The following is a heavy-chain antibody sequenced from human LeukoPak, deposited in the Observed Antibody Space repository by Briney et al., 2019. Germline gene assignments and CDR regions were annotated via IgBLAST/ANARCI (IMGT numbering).Heavy chain of an antibody. CDR3: ARDKYIYDNSGSILDL. V-gene: IGHV4-61*02. D-gene: IGHD3-22*01. CDR2: IYTSGST. CDR1: GGSISMGTYY. Sequence: PSETLSLTCTVSGGSISMGTYYWNWIRQPAGKRLDWIGRIYTSGSTNYNPSLTSRVTISVDTSKNQFSLNLSSVTAADTAVYYCARDKYIYDNSGSILDLWGQGTLVTVSS. J-gene: IGHJ5*02.